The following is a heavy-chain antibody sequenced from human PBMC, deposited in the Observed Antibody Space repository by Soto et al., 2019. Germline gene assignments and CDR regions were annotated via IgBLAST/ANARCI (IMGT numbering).Heavy chain of an antibody. CDR1: GFTFSSYA. Sequence: EVPLLESGGGLVQPGGSLRLSCAASGFTFSSYAMSWVRQAPGKGLEWVSGISGSGGSTYYADSVKGRFTISRDNSKNTLYLQMNSLRAEDTAVYYYASAAREYYYYGMDVWGQGTTVTVSS. CDR2: ISGSGGST. V-gene: IGHV3-23*01. CDR3: ASAAREYYYYGMDV. J-gene: IGHJ6*02.